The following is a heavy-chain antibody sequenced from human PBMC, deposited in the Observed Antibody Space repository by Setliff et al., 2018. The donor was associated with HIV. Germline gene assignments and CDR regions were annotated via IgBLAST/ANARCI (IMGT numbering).Heavy chain of an antibody. CDR2: VSGRGDSI. CDR3: AKELAASGLGYFDS. CDR1: GFTFSSYS. V-gene: IGHV3-48*01. D-gene: IGHD3-22*01. J-gene: IGHJ4*02. Sequence: GSLRLSCAGSGFTFSSYSLNWVRQAPGKGLEWVSYVSGRGDSIYYAASVKGRFTISRDNSKNTVYLQMNSLRAEDTAEYYCAKELAASGLGYFDSWGRGILVTVSS.